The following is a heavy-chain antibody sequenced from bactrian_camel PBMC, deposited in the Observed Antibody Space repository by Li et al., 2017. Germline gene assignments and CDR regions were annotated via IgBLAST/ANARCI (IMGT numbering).Heavy chain of an antibody. Sequence: VQLVESGGGLVQPGGSLRLSCAASGFTFSSYDMSWVRQAPGKGLVWVSGINSPGGSTWSADSVKGRFTISRDNAENTVYLQMSSLKPEDTAVYYCVSGGNLYLAFDYWCQGTQVTVS. D-gene: IGHD2*01. V-gene: IGHV3S40*01. J-gene: IGHJ6*01. CDR2: INSPGGST. CDR3: VSGGNLYLAFDY. CDR1: GFTFSSYD.